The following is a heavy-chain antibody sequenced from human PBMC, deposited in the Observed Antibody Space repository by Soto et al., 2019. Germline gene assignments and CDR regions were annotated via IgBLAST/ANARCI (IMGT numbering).Heavy chain of an antibody. V-gene: IGHV4-59*01. CDR2: IHYSGST. J-gene: IGHJ4*02. D-gene: IGHD3-3*01. Sequence: SETLSLTCTVSGDSISTFYWSWIRQPPGKGLEWIGYIHYSGSTNYNPSLKSQVIISVDTSKNQFSLKLSSVTAADTAVYFCARVRSNRCEYWGQGTLVTVS. CDR3: ARVRSNRCEY. CDR1: GDSISTFY.